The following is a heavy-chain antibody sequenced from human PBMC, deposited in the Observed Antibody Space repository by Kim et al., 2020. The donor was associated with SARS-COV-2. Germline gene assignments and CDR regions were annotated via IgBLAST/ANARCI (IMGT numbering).Heavy chain of an antibody. V-gene: IGHV3-48*02. CDR2: ISSSSSTI. Sequence: GGSLRLSCAASGFTFSSYSMNWVRQAPGKGLEWVSYISSSSSTIYYADSVKGRFTISRDNAKNSLYLQMNSLRDEDTAVYYCARDTIWLYSSSFDYWGQGTLVTVSS. D-gene: IGHD6-6*01. CDR3: ARDTIWLYSSSFDY. J-gene: IGHJ4*02. CDR1: GFTFSSYS.